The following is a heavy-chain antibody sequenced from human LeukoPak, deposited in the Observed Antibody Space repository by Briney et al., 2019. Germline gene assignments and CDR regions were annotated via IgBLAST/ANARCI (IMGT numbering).Heavy chain of an antibody. CDR2: ISYDGSNK. CDR3: ARDRGELERFLDY. J-gene: IGHJ4*02. Sequence: GGSLRLSCVASGFNFNSYGMHWVRQAPGKGLEWVAVISYDGSNKYYADSVKGRFTISRDNSKNTLYLQMNSLRAEDTAVYYCARDRGELERFLDYWGQGTLVTVSS. D-gene: IGHD1-1*01. V-gene: IGHV3-30*03. CDR1: GFNFNSYG.